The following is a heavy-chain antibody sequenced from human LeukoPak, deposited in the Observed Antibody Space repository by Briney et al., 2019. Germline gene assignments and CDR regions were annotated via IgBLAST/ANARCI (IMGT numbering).Heavy chain of an antibody. V-gene: IGHV1-2*02. D-gene: IGHD4-23*01. CDR2: INPNSGGT. Sequence: ASVKVSCKASGYTFTSYGISWVRQAPGQGLEWMGWINPNSGGTNYAQKFQGRVTMTRDTSISTAYMELSRLRSDDTAVYYCARGADNSGGFDNWGQGTLITVSS. CDR3: ARGADNSGGFDN. J-gene: IGHJ4*02. CDR1: GYTFTSYG.